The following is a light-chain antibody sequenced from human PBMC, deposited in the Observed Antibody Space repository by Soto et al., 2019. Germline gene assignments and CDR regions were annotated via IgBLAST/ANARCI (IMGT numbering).Light chain of an antibody. CDR2: AAS. J-gene: IGKJ1*01. CDR3: LQPNCHPWT. Sequence: DIQITQSPPSLSASVGDRVTITCRTSQGIRNDLGWYQQKPGKAPKRLIYAASSLRSGVPSRFSGSGSGTEFSLAIISLQPEDFATYYCLQPNCHPWTFGQGTKVDI. CDR1: QGIRND. V-gene: IGKV1-17*01.